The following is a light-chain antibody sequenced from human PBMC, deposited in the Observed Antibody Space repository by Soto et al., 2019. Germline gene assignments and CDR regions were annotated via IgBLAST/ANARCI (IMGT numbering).Light chain of an antibody. CDR3: MQPLPSWT. Sequence: DLVMTQSPLSLPVTPGEPASISCRSSQSLLHSNGYNYLDWYLQKPGQSPQLLIYLGSNRASGVPDRFSGSGSGTEFTLKICRVEAEDVGVYYCMQPLPSWTFGQGTKVEIK. V-gene: IGKV2-28*01. CDR2: LGS. J-gene: IGKJ1*01. CDR1: QSLLHSNGYNY.